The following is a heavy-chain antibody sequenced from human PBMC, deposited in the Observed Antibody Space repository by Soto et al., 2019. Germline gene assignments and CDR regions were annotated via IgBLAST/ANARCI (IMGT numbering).Heavy chain of an antibody. CDR1: GGSISSGGYY. J-gene: IGHJ4*02. Sequence: PSETLSLTCTVSGGSISSGGYYWSWIRQHPGKGLEWIGYIYYSGSTYYNPSLKSRVTISVDASKNQFSLKLSSVTAADTAVYYCARAPLRYCSGGSCYSGDYWGQGTLVTVSS. V-gene: IGHV4-31*03. CDR3: ARAPLRYCSGGSCYSGDY. CDR2: IYYSGST. D-gene: IGHD2-15*01.